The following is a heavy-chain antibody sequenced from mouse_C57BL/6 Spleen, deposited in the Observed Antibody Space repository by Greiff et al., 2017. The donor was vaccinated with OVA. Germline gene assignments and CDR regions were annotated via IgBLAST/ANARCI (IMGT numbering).Heavy chain of an antibody. CDR3: SRRISLYYYAMDY. CDR1: GFTFSDYY. J-gene: IGHJ4*01. V-gene: IGHV5-12*01. Sequence: EVKLMESGGGLVQPGGSLKLSCAASGFTFSDYYMNWVRQTPEKRLEWVAYISNGGGSTYYPDKVKGRFTISRDNAKNTLYLQMSRLKSEDTAMYYCSRRISLYYYAMDYWGQGTSVTVSS. CDR2: ISNGGGST. D-gene: IGHD6-5*01.